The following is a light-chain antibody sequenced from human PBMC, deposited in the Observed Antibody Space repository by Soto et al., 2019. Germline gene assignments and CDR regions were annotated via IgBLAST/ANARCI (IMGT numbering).Light chain of an antibody. CDR2: KNN. Sequence: QSVLTQPPSASGTPGQSVTISCSGSTSNIGGNTVNWYQQFPGTAPKLLMFKNNQRPSGVPDRFSGSKSGTSASLAISGLQSEDEADYYCAAWDDSLNGYVFGIGTKLTVL. CDR3: AAWDDSLNGYV. J-gene: IGLJ1*01. CDR1: TSNIGGNT. V-gene: IGLV1-44*01.